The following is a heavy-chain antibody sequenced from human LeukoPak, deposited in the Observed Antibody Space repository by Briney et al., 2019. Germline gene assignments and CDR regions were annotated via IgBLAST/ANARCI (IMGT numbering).Heavy chain of an antibody. CDR2: INPSGGST. Sequence: GGSLRLSCAASGFTFSQYAIHWVRQAPGQGLEWMGIINPSGGSTSYAQKFQGRVTMTRDTSTSTVYMELSSLRSEDTAVYYCARPTDDYGGNSFDYWGQGTLVTVSS. CDR3: ARPTDDYGGNSFDY. D-gene: IGHD4-23*01. J-gene: IGHJ4*02. V-gene: IGHV1-46*01. CDR1: GFTFSQYA.